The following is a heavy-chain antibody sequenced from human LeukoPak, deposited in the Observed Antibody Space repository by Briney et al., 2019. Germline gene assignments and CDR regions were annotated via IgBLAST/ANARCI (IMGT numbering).Heavy chain of an antibody. CDR2: IYYSGST. Sequence: SETLSLTCTVSGGSISSYYWSWIRQPPGKGLEWIGYIYYSGSTNYNPSLKSRVTISVDTSKNQFSLKLSPVTAADTAVYYCARAVAGHNYYYYYYMDVWGKGTTVTVSS. CDR3: ARAVAGHNYYYYYYMDV. J-gene: IGHJ6*03. CDR1: GGSISSYY. V-gene: IGHV4-59*01. D-gene: IGHD6-19*01.